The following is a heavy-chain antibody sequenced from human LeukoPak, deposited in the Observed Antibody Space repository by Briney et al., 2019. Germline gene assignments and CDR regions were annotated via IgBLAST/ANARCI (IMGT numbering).Heavy chain of an antibody. D-gene: IGHD3-22*01. V-gene: IGHV3-23*01. Sequence: GGSLRLSCAASGFTFNSYAMSWVRQAPGKGLEWGSDINDNGGDTYYANSVKGRFTISRDNSKNTLYLQMSNLRAEDTAVYYCAKAYYDRGGFYTDALDMWGQGTMVTVSS. CDR1: GFTFNSYA. J-gene: IGHJ3*02. CDR2: INDNGGDT. CDR3: AKAYYDRGGFYTDALDM.